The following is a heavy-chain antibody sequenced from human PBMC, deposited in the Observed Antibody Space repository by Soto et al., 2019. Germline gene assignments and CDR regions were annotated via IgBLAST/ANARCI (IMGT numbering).Heavy chain of an antibody. CDR2: IYHSGST. CDR3: ARVPDV. J-gene: IGHJ6*02. V-gene: IGHV4-30-2*01. Sequence: SETLSLTCAVSGGSISSGGYSWSWMRQPPGKGLEWIGYIYHSGSTYYNPSLKSRVTISVDRSKNQFSLKLSSVTAADTAVYYCARVPDVWGQGTTVTGSS. CDR1: GGSISSGGYS.